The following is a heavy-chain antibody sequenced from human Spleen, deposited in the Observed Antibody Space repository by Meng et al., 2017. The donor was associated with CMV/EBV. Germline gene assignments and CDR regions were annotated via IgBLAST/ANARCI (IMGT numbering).Heavy chain of an antibody. D-gene: IGHD3-3*01. CDR3: ARDYGGDTIFGVGAYGMDV. CDR1: GYTFTDYF. Sequence: ASVKVSCKASGYTFTDYFLHWVRQAPGQGLEWMGWINPKSGGTNYALKFQGRVSMTRDTYITTVYMELGRLRSDDTALYYCARDYGGDTIFGVGAYGMDVWGQGSTVTVSS. J-gene: IGHJ6*02. CDR2: INPKSGGT. V-gene: IGHV1-2*02.